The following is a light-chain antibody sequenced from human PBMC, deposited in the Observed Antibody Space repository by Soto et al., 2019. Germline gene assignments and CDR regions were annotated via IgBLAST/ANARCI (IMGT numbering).Light chain of an antibody. CDR2: GAS. V-gene: IGKV3-20*01. Sequence: TTYSDATPSLLGGRATINCNSSQRVWSSYDDGNYLAWYQQKPGQAPRLLIYGASNRATGIPDRFSGSGSGTDFTLTISRLEPEDFAVYYCQQYGSSCTFGQGTKVDIK. CDR1: QRVWSSYDDGNY. CDR3: QQYGSSCT. J-gene: IGKJ1*01.